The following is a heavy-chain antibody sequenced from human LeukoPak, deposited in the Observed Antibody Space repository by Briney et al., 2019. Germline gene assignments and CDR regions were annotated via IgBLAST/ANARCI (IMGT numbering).Heavy chain of an antibody. D-gene: IGHD2-8*01. Sequence: SETLSLTCTVSGGSIRSYYWSWIRQPPGKGLEWIGYIYHSGSTNYNPSLKSRATLSINTSKNQFSLKLSSVTAADTAVYYCARHTDGNHLDYWGQGTLVTVSS. V-gene: IGHV4-59*08. J-gene: IGHJ4*02. CDR3: ARHTDGNHLDY. CDR2: IYHSGST. CDR1: GGSIRSYY.